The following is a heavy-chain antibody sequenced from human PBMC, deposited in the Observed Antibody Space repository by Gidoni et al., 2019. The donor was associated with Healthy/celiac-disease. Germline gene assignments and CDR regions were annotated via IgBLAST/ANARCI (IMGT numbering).Heavy chain of an antibody. D-gene: IGHD1-7*01. CDR1: GFTFSSYA. CDR3: ARDYRKLELPPPFSFDY. V-gene: IGHV3-30*04. CDR2: ISYDVSNK. Sequence: QVQLVESGGGVVQPGRSLRLSCAASGFTFSSYAMHWVRQAPGKGLEWVAVISYDVSNKYYADSVKGRFTISRDNSKNSLYLQMNSLRAEDTAVYYCARDYRKLELPPPFSFDYWGQGTLVTVSS. J-gene: IGHJ4*02.